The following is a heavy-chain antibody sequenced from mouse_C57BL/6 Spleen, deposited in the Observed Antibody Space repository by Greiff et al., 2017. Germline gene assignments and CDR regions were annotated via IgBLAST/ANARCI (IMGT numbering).Heavy chain of an antibody. V-gene: IGHV1-82*01. CDR1: GYAFSSSW. CDR3: ARPGNYSNYRAMDD. Sequence: QVQLQQSGPELVKPGASVKISCKASGYAFSSSWMNWVKQRPGKGLEWIGRIYPGDGDTNSNGKFKGKATLTAAKSSSTAYMQLSSLTSEDSAVYFGARPGNYSNYRAMDDWGQGTSVTVSS. D-gene: IGHD2-5*01. CDR2: IYPGDGDT. J-gene: IGHJ4*01.